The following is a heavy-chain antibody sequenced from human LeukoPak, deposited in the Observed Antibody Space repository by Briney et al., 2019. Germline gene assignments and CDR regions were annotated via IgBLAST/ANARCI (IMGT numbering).Heavy chain of an antibody. CDR2: ISSSGSTI. Sequence: GGSLRLSCAASGFTVSSNYMSWIRQAPGKGLEWVSYISSSGSTIYYADSVKGRFTISRDNAKNSLYLQMNSLRAEDTAVYYCAREWLSITGPQDVWGKGTTVTVSS. J-gene: IGHJ6*04. CDR3: AREWLSITGPQDV. V-gene: IGHV3-11*01. CDR1: GFTVSSNY. D-gene: IGHD1-20*01.